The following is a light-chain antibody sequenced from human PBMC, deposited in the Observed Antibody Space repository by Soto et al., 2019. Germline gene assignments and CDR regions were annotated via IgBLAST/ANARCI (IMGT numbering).Light chain of an antibody. J-gene: IGKJ1*01. Sequence: SVLTQSPASLSLSPRERASLYCRASQSVSSYLAWYQQKPGQAPRLLIYDTSNRATGIPARFSGSGSGTDFTLTISSLEPEDFAVYYCQQRSNWPLTFGQGTKVDIK. CDR3: QQRSNWPLT. CDR2: DTS. V-gene: IGKV3-11*01. CDR1: QSVSSY.